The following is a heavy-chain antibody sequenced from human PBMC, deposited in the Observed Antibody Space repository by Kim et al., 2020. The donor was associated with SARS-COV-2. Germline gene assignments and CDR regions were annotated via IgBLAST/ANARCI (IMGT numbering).Heavy chain of an antibody. D-gene: IGHD6-13*01. J-gene: IGHJ3*02. V-gene: IGHV3-30*03. CDR1: GFTLTKYG. CDR2: MSYDGSVK. Sequence: GGSLRLSCEASGFTLTKYGMHWVRQAPGTGLEWVAFMSYDGSVKYYGETVKGRFTISRDTSKNTLFLQMDSLRAEDTAVYYCTRGAVSGNDALRIWGQGSLVTVSS. CDR3: TRGAVSGNDALRI.